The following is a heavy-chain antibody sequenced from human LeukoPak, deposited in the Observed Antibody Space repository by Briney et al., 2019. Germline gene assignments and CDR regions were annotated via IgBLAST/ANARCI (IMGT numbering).Heavy chain of an antibody. D-gene: IGHD3-22*01. V-gene: IGHV4-4*07. CDR2: IYTSGST. J-gene: IGHJ4*02. CDR1: GGSISSYY. CDR3: ARQAKLDSGGFQSDFDY. Sequence: SETLSLTCTVSGGSISSYYWSWIRQPAGKGLEWIGRIYTSGSTNYNPSLKSRVTMSVDTSKNQFSLKLGSVTAADTAVYYCARQAKLDSGGFQSDFDYWGQGILVTVSS.